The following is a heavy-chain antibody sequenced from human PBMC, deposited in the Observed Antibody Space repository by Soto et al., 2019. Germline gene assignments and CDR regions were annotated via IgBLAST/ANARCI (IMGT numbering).Heavy chain of an antibody. Sequence: GASVKVSCKASGYTFTSYAMHWVRQAPGQRLEWMGWINAGNGNTKYSQKFQGRVTITRDTSASTAYMELSSLRSEDTAVYYCAIDHYYGSGSYYKKVGSLDVWGKGTTVTVSS. D-gene: IGHD3-10*01. CDR3: AIDHYYGSGSYYKKVGSLDV. CDR1: GYTFTSYA. CDR2: INAGNGNT. J-gene: IGHJ6*04. V-gene: IGHV1-3*01.